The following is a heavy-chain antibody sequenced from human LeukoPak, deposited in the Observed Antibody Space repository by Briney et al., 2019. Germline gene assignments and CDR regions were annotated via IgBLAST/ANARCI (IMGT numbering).Heavy chain of an antibody. V-gene: IGHV3-23*01. CDR1: GFTFSTYA. D-gene: IGHD2-2*01. CDR2: ISITGVST. CDR3: ARDGFGSASSGGYYGMDV. J-gene: IGHJ6*02. Sequence: PGGSLRLSCAASGFTFSTYAMSWVRHAPGKGREWVSAISITGVSTYYADSVKGRFTISRDNSKNTLYRHINSLRAEDTALYFCARDGFGSASSGGYYGMDVWGQGTTVTVSS.